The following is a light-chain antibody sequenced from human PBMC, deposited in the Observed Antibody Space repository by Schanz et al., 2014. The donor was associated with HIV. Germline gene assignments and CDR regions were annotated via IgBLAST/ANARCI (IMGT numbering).Light chain of an antibody. CDR3: SSLTTSSAPV. CDR2: EGS. J-gene: IGLJ1*01. V-gene: IGLV2-14*02. Sequence: QSALTQPASVSGSPGQSITISCTGTSSDIGSYNLVSWYRQHPGEAPKLMIYEGSERPSGVSNRFSGSNSGNTASLTISGLQDEDEADYYCSSLTTSSAPVFGTGTKLTVL. CDR1: SSDIGSYNL.